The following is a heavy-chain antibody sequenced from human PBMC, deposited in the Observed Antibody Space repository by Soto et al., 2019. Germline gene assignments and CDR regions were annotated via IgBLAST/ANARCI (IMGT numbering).Heavy chain of an antibody. CDR3: AKDGQSGFWSGYYLDV. V-gene: IGHV3-74*01. J-gene: IGHJ6*02. CDR2: ISIDGSRT. CDR1: GFTFSSYW. Sequence: GGSLRLSCAASGFTFSSYWMHWVRQAPGKGLVWVSRISIDGSRTNYADSVKGRFTISRDNAKNTLYLQMNGLRAEDTAVYYCAKDGQSGFWSGYYLDVWGQGSTVTVSS. D-gene: IGHD3-3*01.